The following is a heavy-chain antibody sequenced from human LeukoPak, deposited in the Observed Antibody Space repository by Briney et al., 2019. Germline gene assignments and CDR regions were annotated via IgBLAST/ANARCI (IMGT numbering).Heavy chain of an antibody. V-gene: IGHV4-34*01. Sequence: KPSETLSLTCAVYGGSFSGYYWSWIRQSPGKGLEWIGEINHSGSTNYSPSLKSRVTISVDTSKNQFSLKLSSVTAADTAVYYCARADGRHQLVVVYWVQGTLV. D-gene: IGHD6-13*01. CDR3: ARADGRHQLVVVY. CDR2: INHSGST. CDR1: GGSFSGYY. J-gene: IGHJ4*02.